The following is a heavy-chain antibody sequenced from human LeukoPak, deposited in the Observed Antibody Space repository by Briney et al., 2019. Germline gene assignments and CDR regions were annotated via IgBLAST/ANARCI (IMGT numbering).Heavy chain of an antibody. CDR2: INHSGST. CDR1: GGSFSGYY. CDR3: ARLREVVVAAKVQRAWFGP. D-gene: IGHD2-15*01. J-gene: IGHJ5*02. V-gene: IGHV4-34*01. Sequence: PSETLSLTCAVYGGSFSGYYWSWIRQPPGKGLEWIGEINHSGSTNYNPSLKSRVTISVDTSKNQFSLKLSSVTAADTAVYYCARLREVVVAAKVQRAWFGPWGQGTLVTVSS.